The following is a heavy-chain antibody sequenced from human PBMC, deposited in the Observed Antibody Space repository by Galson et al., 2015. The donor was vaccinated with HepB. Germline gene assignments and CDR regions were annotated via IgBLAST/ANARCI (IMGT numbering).Heavy chain of an antibody. V-gene: IGHV6-1*01. Sequence: CAISGDSVSSNSAAWNWIRQSPSRGLEWLGRTYYRSKWYNDYAVSVKSRITINPDTSKNQFSLQLNSVTPEDTAVYYCAREWVVSPDKAFDHWGQGTLVTVSS. CDR1: GDSVSSNSAA. CDR3: AREWVVSPDKAFDH. CDR2: TYYRSKWYN. D-gene: IGHD4-23*01. J-gene: IGHJ4*02.